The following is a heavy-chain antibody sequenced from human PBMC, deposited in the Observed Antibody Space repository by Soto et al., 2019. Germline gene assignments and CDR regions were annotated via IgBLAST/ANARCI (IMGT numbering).Heavy chain of an antibody. CDR2: ISWNSGSI. CDR3: AKAPGDSSGWPTGDRAYFDY. V-gene: IGHV3-9*01. J-gene: IGHJ4*02. CDR1: GFTFDDYA. D-gene: IGHD6-19*01. Sequence: EVQLVESGGGLVQPGRSLRLSCAASGFTFDDYAMHWVRQAPGKGLEWVSGISWNSGSIGYADSVKGRLTISSDNAKNSXYXXMNSLRAEDTALYYCAKAPGDSSGWPTGDRAYFDYWGQGTLVTVSS.